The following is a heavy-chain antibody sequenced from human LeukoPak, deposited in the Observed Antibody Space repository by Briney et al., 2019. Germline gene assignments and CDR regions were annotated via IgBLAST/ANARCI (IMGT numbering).Heavy chain of an antibody. CDR1: GYTFTSFD. CDR3: ARGPPNWGMVGY. D-gene: IGHD7-27*01. Sequence: GSVKGSCKASGYTFTSFDFNWVRQATGQGLEWMGWMKSNNGHTGYAQKFQGRVTMTRDTSISTAYMELSSLTFEDTAVYYCARGPPNWGMVGYWGQGTLVTVSS. V-gene: IGHV1-8*01. J-gene: IGHJ4*02. CDR2: MKSNNGHT.